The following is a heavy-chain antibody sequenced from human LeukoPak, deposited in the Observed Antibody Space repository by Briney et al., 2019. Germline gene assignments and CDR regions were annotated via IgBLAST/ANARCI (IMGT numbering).Heavy chain of an antibody. J-gene: IGHJ4*02. Sequence: GESLKISCKGSGYSFTTYWIGWVRQMPGKGLEWMGIIYPGDSDTRYSPSFQGQVTISADKSISTAYLQWSSLKPSDTAMYYCASTYYYDSSGYYSSFDYWGQGTLVTVSS. CDR3: ASTYYYDSSGYYSSFDY. CDR1: GYSFTTYW. CDR2: IYPGDSDT. D-gene: IGHD3-22*01. V-gene: IGHV5-51*01.